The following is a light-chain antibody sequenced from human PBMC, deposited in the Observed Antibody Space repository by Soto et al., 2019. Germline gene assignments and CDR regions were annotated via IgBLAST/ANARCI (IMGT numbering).Light chain of an antibody. CDR2: SAS. V-gene: IGKV1-16*02. J-gene: IGKJ1*01. CDR1: QGISTY. CDR3: QHYYRYPWT. Sequence: DIQMTQSPSSVSASTGDRVTITCRASQGISTYLGWYQQKPGKAPKSLIYSASSLQSGVPSQFSAVGSGPEFTLTSTDMQPDYFATYYCQHYYRYPWTFGQGTKAEI.